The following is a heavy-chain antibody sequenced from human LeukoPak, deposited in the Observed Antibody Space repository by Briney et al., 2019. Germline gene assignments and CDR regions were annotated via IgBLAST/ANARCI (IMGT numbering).Heavy chain of an antibody. CDR3: ARLAAAAGDF. J-gene: IGHJ4*02. CDR2: IYHSGST. Sequence: SETLSLTYAVSGYSISSGYYWGWIRQPPGKGLEWTGRIYHSGSTYYNSSLKSRVTISGDTSKHQFSLKLSSVTAADTAVCYCARLAAAAGDFWGQETLITVSS. V-gene: IGHV4-38-2*01. D-gene: IGHD6-13*01. CDR1: GYSISSGYY.